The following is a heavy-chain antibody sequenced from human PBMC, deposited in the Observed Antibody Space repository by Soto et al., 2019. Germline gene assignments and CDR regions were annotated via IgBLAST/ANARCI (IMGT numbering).Heavy chain of an antibody. V-gene: IGHV1-69*13. CDR1: GGTFKSYA. J-gene: IGHJ3*02. D-gene: IGHD5-12*01. CDR3: ARILSSGYGLAYAFDI. Sequence: SVKVSCKASGGTFKSYAISWLRQAPGQGLEWMGGFIPKIGTTNYAQDFEGRVTITEDESTSTVYMELSSLRSEDTAFFFCARILSSGYGLAYAFDIWGQGTMVTVSS. CDR2: FIPKIGTT.